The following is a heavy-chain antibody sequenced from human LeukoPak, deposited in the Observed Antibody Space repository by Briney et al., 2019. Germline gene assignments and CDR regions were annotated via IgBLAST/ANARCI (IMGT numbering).Heavy chain of an antibody. CDR1: GGSISSSSYY. CDR2: IYYSGST. D-gene: IGHD6-19*01. V-gene: IGHV4-39*01. Sequence: SETLSLTCTVSGGSISSSSYYWGWIRQPPGKGLEWIGSIYYSGSTYYNPSLKSRVTISVDTSKNQFSLKLSSVTAADTAVYYCARPISNYSSGWYVRSGNWFDPWGQGTLVTVSS. J-gene: IGHJ5*02. CDR3: ARPISNYSSGWYVRSGNWFDP.